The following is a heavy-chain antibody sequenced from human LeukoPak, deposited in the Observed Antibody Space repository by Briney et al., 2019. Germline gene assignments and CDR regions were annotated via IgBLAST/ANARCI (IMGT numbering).Heavy chain of an antibody. V-gene: IGHV1-18*01. CDR2: ISVYSDDT. CDR3: AREGDSSGYFFRPDS. Sequence: ASVKVSCKASGYTFTNYAISWVRQAPGQGLEWMGWISVYSDDTKSAQNLQGRITMTTDTSTSTAYMELRSLRSDDTAVYYCAREGDSSGYFFRPDSWGQGTLVTVSS. D-gene: IGHD3-22*01. J-gene: IGHJ5*02. CDR1: GYTFTNYA.